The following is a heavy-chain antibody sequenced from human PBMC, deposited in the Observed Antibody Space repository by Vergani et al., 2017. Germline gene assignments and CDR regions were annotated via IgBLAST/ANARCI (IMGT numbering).Heavy chain of an antibody. Sequence: QVQLQQWGAGLLKPSETLSLTCAVYGGSFSSGSYYWSWIRQPPGKGLEWIGYIYYSGSTNYNPSLKSRVTISVDTSKNQFSLKLSSVTAADTAVYYCGVVPLRFLDTNWFDPWGQGTLVTVSS. CDR2: IYYSGST. CDR3: GVVPLRFLDTNWFDP. V-gene: IGHV4-61*01. CDR1: GGSFSSGSYY. J-gene: IGHJ5*02. D-gene: IGHD3-3*01.